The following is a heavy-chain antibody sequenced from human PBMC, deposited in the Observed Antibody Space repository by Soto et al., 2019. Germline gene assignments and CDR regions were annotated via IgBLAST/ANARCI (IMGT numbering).Heavy chain of an antibody. V-gene: IGHV3-15*01. Sequence: EVQVVDSGGGLVKPGGSLRLSCATSGLTFNYAWLSWVRQAPGKGLEWAGRIKSKFDGGTTDYAAPVKGRFTISRDDSKNTVYLQMNSLKTEDTAVYYCTTEGSNSNYFYGMDVWGQGTTVTVS. CDR3: TTEGSNSNYFYGMDV. J-gene: IGHJ6*02. CDR2: IKSKFDGGTT. CDR1: GLTFNYAW. D-gene: IGHD1-1*01.